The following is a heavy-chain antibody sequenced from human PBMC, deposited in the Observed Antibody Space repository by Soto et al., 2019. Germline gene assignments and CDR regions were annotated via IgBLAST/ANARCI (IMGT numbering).Heavy chain of an antibody. J-gene: IGHJ6*02. V-gene: IGHV4-59*01. CDR1: AGSISSYY. CDR2: MYNTGST. Sequence: SETLSLTCTVSAGSISSYYWSWIRQPPEKGMEWIGYMYNTGSTIYNPSLKSRVTISVDTSKNQFSLKLNSVTAADTAVYFCARDLWGYCGADCYPLDVWGQGTTVTVSS. CDR3: ARDLWGYCGADCYPLDV. D-gene: IGHD2-21*02.